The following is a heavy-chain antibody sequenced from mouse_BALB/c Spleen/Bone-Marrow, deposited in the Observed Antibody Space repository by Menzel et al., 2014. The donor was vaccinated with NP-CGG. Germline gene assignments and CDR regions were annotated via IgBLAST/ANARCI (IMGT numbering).Heavy chain of an antibody. J-gene: IGHJ3*01. Sequence: EVMLVESGGGLVQPGDSLRLSCATSGFTFSDFYMEWVRQPPGKRLEWIAASRNKAKYYTTAHSASVKGRFIVSRDTSQSVLYLQMKTLRAEDTAIYYCARDVGYGNDFVYWGQGTLVTVSA. D-gene: IGHD2-10*02. CDR2: SRNKAKYYTT. CDR3: ARDVGYGNDFVY. V-gene: IGHV7-1*02. CDR1: GFTFSDFY.